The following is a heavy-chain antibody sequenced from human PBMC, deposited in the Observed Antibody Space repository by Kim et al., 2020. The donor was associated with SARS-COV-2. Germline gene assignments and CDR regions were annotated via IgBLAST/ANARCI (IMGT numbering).Heavy chain of an antibody. CDR3: ARGGYSRFGALRDFDY. CDR1: GFTVSSNY. Sequence: GGSLRLSCAASGFTVSSNYMSWVRQAPGKWLEWVSVIFSGGSTYYADSVKGRFTISRDNSKNTLYLQMNSLRAEDTAVYYCARGGYSRFGALRDFDYWGQGTLITVSS. D-gene: IGHD3-10*01. J-gene: IGHJ4*02. CDR2: IFSGGST. V-gene: IGHV3-53*01.